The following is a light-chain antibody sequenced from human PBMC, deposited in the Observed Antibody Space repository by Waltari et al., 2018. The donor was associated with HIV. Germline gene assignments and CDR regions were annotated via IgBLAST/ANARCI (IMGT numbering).Light chain of an antibody. CDR3: ASWDDNLSGWV. CDR1: RSNIGSNY. CDR2: RSD. Sequence: QSVLTQPPSASGTPGQSVSISCSGSRSNIGSNYVYWYQHLPGTTPKVVIYRSDQRPSGVPARCSGSNSGTSASLAISGLRSEDEAHYYCASWDDNLSGWVFGGGTKLTVL. J-gene: IGLJ3*02. V-gene: IGLV1-47*01.